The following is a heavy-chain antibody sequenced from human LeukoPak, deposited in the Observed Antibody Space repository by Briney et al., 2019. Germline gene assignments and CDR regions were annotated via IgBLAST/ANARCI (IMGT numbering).Heavy chain of an antibody. CDR1: GGTFSSYA. CDR2: IIPIFGTA. J-gene: IGHJ4*02. CDR3: ARGYYDSSGYYRRLGDYFDY. V-gene: IGHV1-69*13. D-gene: IGHD3-22*01. Sequence: SVKVSCKASGGTFSSYAISWVRQAPGQGLEWMGGIIPIFGTANYARKFQGRVTITADESTSTAYMELSSLRSEDTAVYYCARGYYDSSGYYRRLGDYFDYWGQGTLVTVSS.